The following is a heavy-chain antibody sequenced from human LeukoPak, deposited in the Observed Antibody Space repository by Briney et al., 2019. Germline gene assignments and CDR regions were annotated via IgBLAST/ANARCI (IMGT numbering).Heavy chain of an antibody. CDR1: GFTFSSSA. J-gene: IGHJ4*02. CDR2: ISNNGGYT. Sequence: QPGGSLRLSCAASGFTFSSSAMSWVRQAPGKGLEWVSAISNNGGYTYYADSVQGRFTISRDNSKSTLCLQMNSLRAEDTAVYYCARATDGDYVPYWGQGTLVTVSS. CDR3: ARATDGDYVPY. D-gene: IGHD4-17*01. V-gene: IGHV3-23*01.